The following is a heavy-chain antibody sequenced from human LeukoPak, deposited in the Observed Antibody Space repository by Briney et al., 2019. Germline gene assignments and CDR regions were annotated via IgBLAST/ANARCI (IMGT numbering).Heavy chain of an antibody. CDR3: ARGDPDISFGVAGEAFDI. J-gene: IGHJ3*02. CDR1: GFTFSNAW. D-gene: IGHD3-3*01. V-gene: IGHV3-21*01. CDR2: ISSSSSYI. Sequence: GGSLRLSCTASGFTFSNAWMNWVRQAPGKGLEWVSSISSSSSYIYYADSMKVRFTISRDNAKKSLYLQMNSLRAEDTAVYYCARGDPDISFGVAGEAFDIWGQGTMVTVSS.